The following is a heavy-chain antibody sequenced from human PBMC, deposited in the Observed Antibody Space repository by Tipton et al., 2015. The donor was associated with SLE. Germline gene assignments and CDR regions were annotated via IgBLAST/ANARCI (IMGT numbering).Heavy chain of an antibody. D-gene: IGHD3-16*01. J-gene: IGHJ4*02. V-gene: IGHV1-8*01. CDR1: GYTFTSYY. Sequence: QVQLVQSGAEVKKPGASVKVSCKASGYTFTSYYIHWVRQAPGQGLEWMGLMNPNGGNTAYAQKFQGRVTMTRNTSISTAYMELSSLRSDDTAVYYCARGSVLGYWGQGTLVTVSS. CDR2: MNPNGGNT. CDR3: ARGSVLGY.